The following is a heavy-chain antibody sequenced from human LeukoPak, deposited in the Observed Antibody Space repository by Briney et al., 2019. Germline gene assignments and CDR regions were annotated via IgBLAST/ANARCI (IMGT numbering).Heavy chain of an antibody. CDR1: GFTFSDYY. V-gene: IGHV3-11*01. J-gene: IGHJ4*02. CDR2: ISSSGSTI. CDR3: ASGPFYGSGSYYY. D-gene: IGHD3-10*01. Sequence: PGGSLRLSCAASGFTFSDYYMSWIRQAPGKGLEWVSYISSSGSTIYYADSVKGRFAISRDNAKNSLYLQMNSLRAEDTAVYYCASGPFYGSGSYYYWGQGTLVTVSS.